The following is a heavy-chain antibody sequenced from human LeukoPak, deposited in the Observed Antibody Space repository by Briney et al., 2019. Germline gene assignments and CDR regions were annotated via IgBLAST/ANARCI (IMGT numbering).Heavy chain of an antibody. Sequence: SETLSLTCTVSGGSISPYYWSWIRQPAGKGLEWIGRIYASGTPNYNPSLQSRVTISVDQSKNHFSLKLSSVTAADTALYYCARLSNYYDSSGYYYTFDHWGQGTLVTVSS. CDR1: GGSISPYY. CDR3: ARLSNYYDSSGYYYTFDH. J-gene: IGHJ4*02. D-gene: IGHD3-22*01. CDR2: IYASGTP. V-gene: IGHV4-4*07.